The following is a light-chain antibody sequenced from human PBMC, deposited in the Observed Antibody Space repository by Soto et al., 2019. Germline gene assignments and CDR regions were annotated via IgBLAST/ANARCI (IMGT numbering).Light chain of an antibody. CDR1: SSDVGGYNY. CDR2: DVS. Sequence: QSVLTQPASVSGSPGQSITISCTGTSSDVGGYNYVSWYQQHPGKAPKLMIYDVSNRPSGVSNRFSGSKSGNTASLTISGLQAEDDANYSCSSYTCSSNLLVFGTGTMVT. V-gene: IGLV2-14*01. CDR3: SSYTCSSNLLV. J-gene: IGLJ1*01.